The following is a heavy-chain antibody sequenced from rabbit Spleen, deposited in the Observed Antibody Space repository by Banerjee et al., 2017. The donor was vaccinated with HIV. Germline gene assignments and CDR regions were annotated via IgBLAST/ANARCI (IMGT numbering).Heavy chain of an antibody. D-gene: IGHD1-1*01. J-gene: IGHJ4*01. CDR3: VRDKASISGDYGPWYFDL. V-gene: IGHV1S47*01. CDR1: GLDFSSSF. CDR2: IDPVFGNT. Sequence: QEQLKESGGGLVQPGGSLKLSCNASGLDFSSSFWLCWVRQAPGKGPEWIAYIDPVFGNTYYASWVNGRFTISSHNAQNTLYLQLNSLTAADTATYFCVRDKASISGDYGPWYFDLWGPGTLVTVS.